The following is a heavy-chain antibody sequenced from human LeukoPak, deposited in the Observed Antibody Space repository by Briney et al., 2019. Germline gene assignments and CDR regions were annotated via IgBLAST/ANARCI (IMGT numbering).Heavy chain of an antibody. CDR1: GGSISSSSYY. V-gene: IGHV4-61*05. D-gene: IGHD3-3*01. CDR2: IYYSGST. CDR3: ARGGEDYAFWSGYSTRYYFDY. Sequence: SETLSLTCTVSGGSISSSSYYWGWIRQPPGKGLEWIGYIYYSGSTNYNPSLKSRVTISIDTSKNQFSLKLSSVTAADTAVYYCARGGEDYAFWSGYSTRYYFDYWGQGTLVTVSS. J-gene: IGHJ4*02.